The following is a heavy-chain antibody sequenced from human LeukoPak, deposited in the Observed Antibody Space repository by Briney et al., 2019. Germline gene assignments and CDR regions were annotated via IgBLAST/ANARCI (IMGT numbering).Heavy chain of an antibody. J-gene: IGHJ3*02. CDR3: ARDPYNTGGYAAFDI. CDR2: IKQDGSEK. V-gene: IGHV3-7*01. Sequence: GGSLRLSCAASGFTFSSNWMTWVRQAPGKGPEWVANIKQDGSEKQYVDSVKGRFTISRDNAKNSLYLQMNSLRVEDTAVYYCARDPYNTGGYAAFDIWGQGTMVTVSS. CDR1: GFTFSSNW. D-gene: IGHD3-22*01.